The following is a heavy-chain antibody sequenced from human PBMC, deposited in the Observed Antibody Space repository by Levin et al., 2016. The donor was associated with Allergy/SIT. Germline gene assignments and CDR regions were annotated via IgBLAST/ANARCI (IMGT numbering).Heavy chain of an antibody. CDR3: ARNLHCSSTSCYWASSDWFDP. Sequence: WIRQPPGKGLEWIGYIYYSGSTNYNPSLKSRVTISVATSKNQFSLKLSSVTAADTAVYYCARNLHCSSTSCYWASSDWFDPWGQGTLVTVSS. V-gene: IGHV4-59*08. CDR2: IYYSGST. D-gene: IGHD2-2*01. J-gene: IGHJ5*02.